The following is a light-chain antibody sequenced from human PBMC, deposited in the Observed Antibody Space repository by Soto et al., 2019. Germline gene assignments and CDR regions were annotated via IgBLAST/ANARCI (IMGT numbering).Light chain of an antibody. CDR1: QSVGSDY. V-gene: IGKV3-20*01. CDR2: GAS. J-gene: IGKJ1*01. Sequence: EIVLTQSPGTLSLSPGERATLSCRASQSVGSDYLAWYQQKPGRAPRLLIYGASSRATGIPDRFSGSGSGTDFTLTISRLEPEDFAVYYCQQYGNSWSFGQGTKVEIK. CDR3: QQYGNSWS.